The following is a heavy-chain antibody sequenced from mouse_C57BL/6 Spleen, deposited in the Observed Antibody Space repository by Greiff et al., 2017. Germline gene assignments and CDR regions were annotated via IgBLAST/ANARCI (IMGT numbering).Heavy chain of an antibody. J-gene: IGHJ4*01. D-gene: IGHD4-1*01. CDR2: IYPGSGGT. CDR1: GYTFTSYW. Sequence: QVQLQQPGAELVKPGASVKMSCKASGYTFTSYWITWVKQRPGQGLEWIGDIYPGSGGTNYNEKFKSKATLTVDTSSSTAYMQLSSLTSEDSAVYYCARETGTRYYYAMDYWGQGTSVTVSS. V-gene: IGHV1-55*01. CDR3: ARETGTRYYYAMDY.